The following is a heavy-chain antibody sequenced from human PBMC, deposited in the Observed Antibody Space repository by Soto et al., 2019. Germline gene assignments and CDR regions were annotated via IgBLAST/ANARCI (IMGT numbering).Heavy chain of an antibody. J-gene: IGHJ3*02. Sequence: PSQTLSLTCAISGDSVSSNSAAWNWIRQSPSRGLGWLGRTYYRSKWYNDYAVSVKSRITINPETSQNQFSLHMNSVTPEDTAVYYCARDSGSPVPSYPLDIWGEGTMVTV. CDR2: TYYRSKWYN. CDR3: ARDSGSPVPSYPLDI. V-gene: IGHV6-1*01. CDR1: GDSVSSNSAA. D-gene: IGHD3-16*02.